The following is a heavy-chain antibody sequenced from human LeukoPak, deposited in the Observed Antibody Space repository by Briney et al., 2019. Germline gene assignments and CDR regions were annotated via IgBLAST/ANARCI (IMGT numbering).Heavy chain of an antibody. V-gene: IGHV3-30*02. Sequence: GGSLRLSCAASGFTFSSYGMHWVRQAPGKGLEWVAFIRYDGSNKFYADSVRGRFTISRDNSKNTLFLQMNSLRPEDTAVYYCARGPDYDILADYFDYWGQGTLVTVSS. J-gene: IGHJ4*02. CDR1: GFTFSSYG. CDR3: ARGPDYDILADYFDY. CDR2: IRYDGSNK. D-gene: IGHD3-9*01.